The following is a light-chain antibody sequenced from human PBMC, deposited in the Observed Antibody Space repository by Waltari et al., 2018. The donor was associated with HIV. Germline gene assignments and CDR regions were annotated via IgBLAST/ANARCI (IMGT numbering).Light chain of an antibody. Sequence: QSVLTQPPAVSAAPGQTVTISCSGSSSTLANNYVSWYQQLPGTAPKLLISDNNRRSSGIPDRFSGSKSGTSATLAIAGLQTGDEADYYCGTWDTSLSAGVFGGGTKVTVL. J-gene: IGLJ2*01. CDR2: DNN. CDR3: GTWDTSLSAGV. CDR1: SSTLANNY. V-gene: IGLV1-51*01.